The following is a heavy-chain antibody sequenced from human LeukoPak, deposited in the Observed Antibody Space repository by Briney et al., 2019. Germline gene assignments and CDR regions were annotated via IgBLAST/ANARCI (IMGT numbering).Heavy chain of an antibody. J-gene: IGHJ4*02. D-gene: IGHD5-18*01. CDR1: GFTFSSYG. CDR2: ISYDGSNK. V-gene: IGHV3-30*18. CDR3: AKDGDTAMAFDY. Sequence: PGGSLRLSCAASGFTFSSYGMHWVRQAPGKGLEWVAVISYDGSNKYYADSVKGRFTISRDNSKNTLYLQMNSLRAEDTDVYYCAKDGDTAMAFDYWGQGTLVTVSS.